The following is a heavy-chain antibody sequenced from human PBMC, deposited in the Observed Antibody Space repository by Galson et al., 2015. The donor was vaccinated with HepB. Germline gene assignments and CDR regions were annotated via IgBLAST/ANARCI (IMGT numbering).Heavy chain of an antibody. CDR1: GDSVSSNSAA. Sequence: CAISGDSVSSNSAAWNWIRQSPSRGLEWLGRTYYRSKWYNDYAVSVKSRITINPDTSKNQFSLQLNSVTPEDTAVYYCARDQGPWGSGWQSAFDIWGQGTMVTASS. V-gene: IGHV6-1*01. CDR2: TYYRSKWYN. J-gene: IGHJ3*02. CDR3: ARDQGPWGSGWQSAFDI. D-gene: IGHD6-19*01.